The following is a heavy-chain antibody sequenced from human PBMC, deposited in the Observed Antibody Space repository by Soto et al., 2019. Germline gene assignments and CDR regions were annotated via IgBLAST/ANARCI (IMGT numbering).Heavy chain of an antibody. J-gene: IGHJ4*02. D-gene: IGHD3-22*01. CDR1: GFTFSSYG. CDR3: ARDVSSGWSYFHY. V-gene: IGHV3-30*03. Sequence: QVQLVESGGGVVQPGRSLRLSCAASGFTFSSYGMHWVRQAPGKGLEWVTVISYDGSIKYYADSVKGRFTISRDNSRNTLSLQMNSLGTEDTAVYYCARDVSSGWSYFHYWGQGTLVTVPS. CDR2: ISYDGSIK.